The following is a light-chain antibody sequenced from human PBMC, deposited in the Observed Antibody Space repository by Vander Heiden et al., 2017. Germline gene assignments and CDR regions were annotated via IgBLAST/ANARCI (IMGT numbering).Light chain of an antibody. J-gene: IGKJ2*01. Sequence: DIQMTQSPSTLSASVGDSVTIHCRASQSISSWLAWYQQKPGKAPKLLIYKASSLESGVPSRFSGSGSGTEFTLTISSLQPDDFATYYCQQYKGFKYTFGQGTKLEIK. V-gene: IGKV1-5*03. CDR3: QQYKGFKYT. CDR1: QSISSW. CDR2: KAS.